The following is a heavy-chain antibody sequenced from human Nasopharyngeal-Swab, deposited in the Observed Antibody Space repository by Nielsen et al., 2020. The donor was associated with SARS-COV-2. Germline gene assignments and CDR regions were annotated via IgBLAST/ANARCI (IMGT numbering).Heavy chain of an antibody. V-gene: IGHV3-30-3*01. Sequence: GESLKISCAASGFTFSSYAIHWVRQAPGKGLEWVAVISYDGSNKYYADSVKGRFTISRDNSRNTLYLQMNSLRTEDTALYYCARALHQYNWNYLYYWGQGTLVTVSS. D-gene: IGHD1-7*01. J-gene: IGHJ4*02. CDR1: GFTFSSYA. CDR2: ISYDGSNK. CDR3: ARALHQYNWNYLYY.